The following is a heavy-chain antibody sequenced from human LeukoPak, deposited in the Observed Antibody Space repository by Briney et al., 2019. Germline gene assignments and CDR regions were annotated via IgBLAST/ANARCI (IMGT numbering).Heavy chain of an antibody. V-gene: IGHV1-8*01. D-gene: IGHD4-23*01. J-gene: IGHJ3*02. CDR3: ARDRERYGGNEDAFDI. CDR2: MNPNSGNT. CDR1: GYTFTSYD. Sequence: ASVKVSCKASGYTFTSYDINWVRQATGQGLEWMGWMNPNSGNTGYAQKFQGRVTMTRNTSISTAYMELSSLRSEDTAVYYCARDRERYGGNEDAFDIWGQGTMVTVSS.